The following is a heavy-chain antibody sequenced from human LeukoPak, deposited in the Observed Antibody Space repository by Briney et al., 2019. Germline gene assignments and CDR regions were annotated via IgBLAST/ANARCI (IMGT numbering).Heavy chain of an antibody. J-gene: IGHJ5*01. D-gene: IGHD1-7*01. CDR3: ARLPGTGNYGWFDP. CDR1: DDSISTYD. Sequence: SETLSLTCTVSDDSISTYDWSWIRQPPGKGLEWMGYVSYTGSTKYTPSLKSRITISTDTSKGQFSLKVNSVTAADTAVYYCARLPGTGNYGWFDPWGEGTRLIVSS. V-gene: IGHV4-59*08. CDR2: VSYTGST.